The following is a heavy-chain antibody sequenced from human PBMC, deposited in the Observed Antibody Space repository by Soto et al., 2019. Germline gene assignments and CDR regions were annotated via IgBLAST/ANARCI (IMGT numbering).Heavy chain of an antibody. D-gene: IGHD2-2*01. J-gene: IGHJ4*02. CDR2: IKEDGSEK. Sequence: GGSLRLSCAASGFAFSSYWMTWVRQAPGKGLEWVANIKEDGSEKFYVDSVKGRFTISRDNAKNSLYVQMDSLRDEDTAVYYCARHHSFCTSTSCYFDYWGRGILVTVS. V-gene: IGHV3-7*03. CDR1: GFAFSSYW. CDR3: ARHHSFCTSTSCYFDY.